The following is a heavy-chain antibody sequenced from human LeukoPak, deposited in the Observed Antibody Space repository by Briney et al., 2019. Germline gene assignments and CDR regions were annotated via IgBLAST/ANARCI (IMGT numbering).Heavy chain of an antibody. CDR1: GFTFSSYG. CDR2: IWYDGSNK. D-gene: IGHD3-22*01. V-gene: IGHV3-33*01. J-gene: IGHJ5*02. Sequence: GGSLRLSCAASGFTFSSYGMHWVRQAPGKGLEWVAVIWYDGSNKYYADSGKGRFTISRDNSKNTLYLQMNSLRAEDTAVYYCARDKSPIVVVTNNWFDPWGQGTLVTVSS. CDR3: ARDKSPIVVVTNNWFDP.